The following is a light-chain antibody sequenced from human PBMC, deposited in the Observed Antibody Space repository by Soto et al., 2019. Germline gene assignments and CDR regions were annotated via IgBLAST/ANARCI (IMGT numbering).Light chain of an antibody. Sequence: QSALTQTASVSGSPGQSITISCTGTNSDVGSYNLVSWYRQHPGRAPKLLIYEVNKRPSGVSNRFSGSKSGNTASLTISGLQTEDEADYYCCSYEGGSTSLLFGGGTQLTVL. CDR3: CSYEGGSTSLL. CDR2: EVN. J-gene: IGLJ3*02. CDR1: NSDVGSYNL. V-gene: IGLV2-23*02.